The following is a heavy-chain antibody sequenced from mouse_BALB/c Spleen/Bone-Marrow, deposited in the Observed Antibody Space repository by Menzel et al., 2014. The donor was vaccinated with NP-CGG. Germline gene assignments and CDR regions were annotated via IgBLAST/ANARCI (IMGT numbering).Heavy chain of an antibody. CDR3: AGSMDY. J-gene: IGHJ4*01. Sequence: VQLQQSGAELMKPGASVKISCKATGYTFSSYWIEWVKQRPGHGLEWIGEILPGSGGTNYNEKFKGKATFTADTSSNTAYMQLNSLTSGDSAVYYCAGSMDYWGQGTSVTVSS. V-gene: IGHV1-9*01. CDR2: ILPGSGGT. CDR1: GYTFSSYW.